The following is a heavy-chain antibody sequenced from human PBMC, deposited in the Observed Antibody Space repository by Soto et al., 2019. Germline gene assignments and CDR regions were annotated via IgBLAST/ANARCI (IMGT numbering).Heavy chain of an antibody. V-gene: IGHV1-58*01. Sequence: ELVQSGPEAREPGTSVKVSCRASGFSFGDSAVQWVRQGRGQRLEWIGWIVVVKGNTNYAQKFEGRVTLTRDASTRTSHMELTSLSSEDTAVYFCAVTDRPFRPLTEPTENGMDVWGQGTTVTVSS. CDR2: IVVVKGNT. J-gene: IGHJ6*02. CDR3: AVTDRPFRPLTEPTENGMDV. D-gene: IGHD3-3*02. CDR1: GFSFGDSA.